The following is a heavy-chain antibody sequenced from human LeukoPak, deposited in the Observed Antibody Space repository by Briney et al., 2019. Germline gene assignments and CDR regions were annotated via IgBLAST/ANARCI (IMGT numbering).Heavy chain of an antibody. CDR2: IKEDGSGK. J-gene: IGHJ4*02. V-gene: IGHV3-7*01. CDR3: ARHIPRGNNYFDC. D-gene: IGHD1/OR15-1a*01. CDR1: GFTFSDYW. Sequence: GGSLRLSCAASGFTFSDYWMTWVRQAPGKGLEWVANIKEDGSGKYYVDSVKGRFTISRDNAKKTLSLQMNSLRAEDTAVYYCARHIPRGNNYFDCWGQGPLVTVS.